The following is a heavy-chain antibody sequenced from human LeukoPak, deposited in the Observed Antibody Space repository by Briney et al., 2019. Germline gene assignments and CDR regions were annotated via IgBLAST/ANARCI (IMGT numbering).Heavy chain of an antibody. CDR3: ARARVGYCNSSSCYAIPFDY. D-gene: IGHD2-2*01. CDR1: PASINGYY. J-gene: IGHJ4*02. Sequence: PSETLSLTRTVSPASINGYYWSWIRQPPGKGPEWIGYIYSSGSTKYNPSLKSRVTTSVDTSKNQFSLKLSSVTAADTVFYYCARARVGYCNSSSCYAIPFDYWGQGTLVTVSS. CDR2: IYSSGST. V-gene: IGHV4-59*01.